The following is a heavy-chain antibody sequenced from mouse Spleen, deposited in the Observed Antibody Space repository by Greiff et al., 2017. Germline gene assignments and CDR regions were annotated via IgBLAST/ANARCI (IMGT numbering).Heavy chain of an antibody. V-gene: IGHV5-16*01. D-gene: IGHD2-4*01. J-gene: IGHJ4*01. CDR2: INYDGSST. Sequence: EVMLVESEGGLVQPGSSMKLSCTASGFTFSDYYMAWVRQVPEKGLEWVANINYDGSSTYYLDSLKSRFIISRDNAKNILYLQMSSLKSEDTATYYCARGGDYDGGAMDYWGQGTSVTVSS. CDR1: GFTFSDYY. CDR3: ARGGDYDGGAMDY.